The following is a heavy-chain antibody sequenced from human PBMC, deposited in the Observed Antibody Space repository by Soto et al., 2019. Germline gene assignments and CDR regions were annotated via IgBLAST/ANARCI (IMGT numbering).Heavy chain of an antibody. Sequence: GGSLRLSCAASGFTFSDYYMGWIRQAPGKGLEWVSYISSSRSYTNYADSVKGRFTISRDNAKNSLYLQMNSLRVEDTAVYYVSKSYGSRPGCHYYCGKGSLVTGSS. V-gene: IGHV3-11*03. J-gene: IGHJ4*02. D-gene: IGHD2-2*01. CDR1: GFTFSDYY. CDR2: ISSSRSYT. CDR3: SKSYGSRPGCHYY.